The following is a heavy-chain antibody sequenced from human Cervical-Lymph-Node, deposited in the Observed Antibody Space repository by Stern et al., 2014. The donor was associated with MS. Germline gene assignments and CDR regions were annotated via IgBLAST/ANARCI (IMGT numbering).Heavy chain of an antibody. Sequence: EVHLVESGAEVKKPGESLKISCKGSGYTFTNNWIAWVRQMPGKGLEWMGIIYPDDSDIRYSPSLQGQVTISADKAISTAYLPWSSLKAADSAVYYCARHPPRRKWDDPNYGMDVWGQGTTVTVSS. CDR3: ARHPPRRKWDDPNYGMDV. D-gene: IGHD1-1*01. V-gene: IGHV5-51*01. J-gene: IGHJ6*02. CDR2: IYPDDSDI. CDR1: GYTFTNNW.